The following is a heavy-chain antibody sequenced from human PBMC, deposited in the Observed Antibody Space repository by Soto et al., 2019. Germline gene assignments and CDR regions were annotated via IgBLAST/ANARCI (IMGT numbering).Heavy chain of an antibody. V-gene: IGHV3-23*01. CDR1: GFTFSRYA. Sequence: EVQLLESGGGLVQPGGSLRLSCAASGFTFSRYAMSWVRQAPGKGLEWVSAISGSGVSTYYADSVKGRFTTSRDKSKDALYLQINRLRAEDTAVYYCAKDRQQLVLYWFDPWGQGSLVTVSS. CDR2: ISGSGVST. D-gene: IGHD6-13*01. J-gene: IGHJ5*02. CDR3: AKDRQQLVLYWFDP.